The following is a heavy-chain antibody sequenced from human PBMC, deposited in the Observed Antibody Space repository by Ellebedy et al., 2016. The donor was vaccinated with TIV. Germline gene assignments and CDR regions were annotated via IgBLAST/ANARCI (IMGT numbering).Heavy chain of an antibody. CDR3: SSGWMGATAT. J-gene: IGHJ4*02. D-gene: IGHD1-26*01. V-gene: IGHV3-23*01. CDR1: GFTFSIYA. Sequence: GESLKISCAASGFTFSIYAMTWVRQAPGKGLECVSLIIGSGDTYYADSVKGRFTISRDDSDNSVSLQMDSLSAEDTAVYFCSSGWMGATATWGQGTLVTVSS. CDR2: IIGSGDT.